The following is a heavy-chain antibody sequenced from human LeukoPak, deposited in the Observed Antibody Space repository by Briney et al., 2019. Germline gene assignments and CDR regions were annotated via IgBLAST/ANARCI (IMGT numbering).Heavy chain of an antibody. D-gene: IGHD1/OR15-1a*01. CDR3: VRRNNNDY. J-gene: IGHJ4*02. CDR2: ISYDGSTK. CDR1: GFTFSSYA. V-gene: IGHV3-30*02. Sequence: PGGSLRLSCAASGFTFSSYAMHWVRQAPGKGLEWVTFISYDGSTKTYADSVKGRFTISRDTSKNTLHLQMNSLRAEDTAVYYCVRRNNNDYFCQGTLVTVSS.